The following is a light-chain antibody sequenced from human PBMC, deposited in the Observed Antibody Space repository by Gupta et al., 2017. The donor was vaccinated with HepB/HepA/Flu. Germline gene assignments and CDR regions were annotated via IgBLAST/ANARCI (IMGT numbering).Light chain of an antibody. Sequence: DIQMTQSPSTLSAAVGDSVTITCRASQSSSSWLAWYQQKPGKAPKLLIYKASSLESGVPSRFSGSGSGTEFTLTISSLQPDDFATYYYQQYNSYSRTFGQGTKVEI. J-gene: IGKJ1*01. CDR2: KAS. CDR1: QSSSSW. V-gene: IGKV1-5*03. CDR3: QQYNSYSRT.